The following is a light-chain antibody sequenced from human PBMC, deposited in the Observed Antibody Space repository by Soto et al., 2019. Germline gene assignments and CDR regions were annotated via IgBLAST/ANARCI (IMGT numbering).Light chain of an antibody. Sequence: DIQMTQSPSSLSASVGDRVTITCRASQGISNYLAWYQQQPGKVPKLLIYVASTLQSGVPSRFSGSGSVTDFTLTISSLQPDDVATYYYQKYNSAPWTFGQGPKVDSK. CDR1: QGISNY. CDR3: QKYNSAPWT. V-gene: IGKV1-27*01. J-gene: IGKJ1*01. CDR2: VAS.